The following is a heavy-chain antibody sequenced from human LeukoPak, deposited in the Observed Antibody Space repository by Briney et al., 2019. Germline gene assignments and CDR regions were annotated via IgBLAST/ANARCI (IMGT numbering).Heavy chain of an antibody. CDR2: ISGSGGST. J-gene: IGHJ4*02. Sequence: GGSLRLSCAASGFTFSSYAMSWVRQAPGKGLEWVSAISGSGGSTYYADSVKGQFTISRDNSKNTLYLQMNSLRAEDTAVYYCAKVTSGWYGGLDYWGQGTLVTVSS. D-gene: IGHD6-19*01. CDR1: GFTFSSYA. V-gene: IGHV3-23*01. CDR3: AKVTSGWYGGLDY.